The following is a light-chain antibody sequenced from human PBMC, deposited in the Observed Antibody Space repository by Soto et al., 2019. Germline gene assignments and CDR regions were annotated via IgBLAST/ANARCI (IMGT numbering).Light chain of an antibody. V-gene: IGKV1-8*01. CDR3: QQYYSYPRT. CDR1: QGISSY. J-gene: IGKJ1*01. Sequence: IQMTLSPSTLSASVCDRVTITCRASQGISSYLAWYQQKPGKAPKLLIYAASTLQSGVPSRFSGSGSGTDFTLTISCLQSEDFATYYCQQYYSYPRTFGQGTKVDIK. CDR2: AAS.